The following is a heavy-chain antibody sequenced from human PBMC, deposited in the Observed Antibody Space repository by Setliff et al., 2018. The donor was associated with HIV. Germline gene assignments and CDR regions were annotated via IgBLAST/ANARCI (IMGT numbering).Heavy chain of an antibody. J-gene: IGHJ4*02. D-gene: IGHD7-27*01. CDR1: GGSISSSTYY. Sequence: SETLSLTCTVSGGSISSSTYYWGWIRQPPGKGLEWIGSIHYSGSTYYNPSLKSRVTISVDTSKNQFSLKLSSVTAADTAVYYCARFKTGVYSFDYWGQGALVTVSS. CDR2: IHYSGST. V-gene: IGHV4-39*07. CDR3: ARFKTGVYSFDY.